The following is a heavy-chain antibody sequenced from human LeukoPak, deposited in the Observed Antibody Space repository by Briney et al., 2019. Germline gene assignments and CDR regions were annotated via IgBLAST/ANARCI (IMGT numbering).Heavy chain of an antibody. Sequence: GGSLRLSCAASRFTFSNYAMTWVRRTPGKGLEWVAAISGSGTTTYSADFAKGQFIISRDNSKSTLYLQMNSLRADDTAVYHCAKFFAPSGGANGWPWTMDHWGQGTLVTVSS. J-gene: IGHJ4*02. CDR3: AKFFAPSGGANGWPWTMDH. CDR2: ISGSGTTT. D-gene: IGHD3/OR15-3a*01. V-gene: IGHV3-23*01. CDR1: RFTFSNYA.